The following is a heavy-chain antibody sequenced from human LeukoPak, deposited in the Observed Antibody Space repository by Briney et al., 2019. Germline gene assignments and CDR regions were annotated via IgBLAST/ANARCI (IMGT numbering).Heavy chain of an antibody. D-gene: IGHD3-22*01. J-gene: IGHJ1*01. CDR3: AREAYYYDSSGYYYVKLAEYFQH. V-gene: IGHV1-69*05. Sequence: ASVKVSCKASGGTFSSYAISGVRQAPGQGLEWMGRIIPIFGTANYAQKFQGRVTITTDESTSTAYMELSSLRSEDTAVYYCAREAYYYDSSGYYYVKLAEYFQHWGQGTLVPVSS. CDR2: IIPIFGTA. CDR1: GGTFSSYA.